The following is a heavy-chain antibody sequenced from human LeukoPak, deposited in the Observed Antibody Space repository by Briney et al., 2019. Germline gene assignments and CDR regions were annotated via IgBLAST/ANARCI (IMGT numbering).Heavy chain of an antibody. Sequence: SETLSLTCAVYGGSFSTLYWTWIRQPPGKGLEWIGEINHTGSTNYSPSLKSRLTISLDTSKNQLYLELNSVAAADTAICYCAHGRWPTGLGALDIWGQGTMVTVSP. V-gene: IGHV4-34*01. CDR1: GGSFSTLY. J-gene: IGHJ3*02. CDR3: AHGRWPTGLGALDI. D-gene: IGHD1-1*01. CDR2: INHTGST.